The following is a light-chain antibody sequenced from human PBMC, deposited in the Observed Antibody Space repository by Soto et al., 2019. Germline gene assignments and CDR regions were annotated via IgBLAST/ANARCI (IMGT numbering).Light chain of an antibody. CDR2: GTD. CDR1: SSNIGINT. J-gene: IGLJ1*01. CDR3: AAWDDSLNGYV. Sequence: QSVLTQPPSASGTPGQRVTISCSGSSSNIGINTVNWYQHLPGTAPQLLIYGTDQRPSGVPDRFSASKSGTSASLAITGLQSEDEADYYCAAWDDSLNGYVFGRGTKVTV. V-gene: IGLV1-44*01.